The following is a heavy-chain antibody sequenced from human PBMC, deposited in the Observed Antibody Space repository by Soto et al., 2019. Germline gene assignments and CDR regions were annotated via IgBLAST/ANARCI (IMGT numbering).Heavy chain of an antibody. J-gene: IGHJ5*02. CDR3: AKASGRSWYNWFDP. CDR2: ISAYYGST. CDR1: GYTFTTYG. V-gene: IGHV1-18*01. D-gene: IGHD6-13*01. Sequence: QVQMMQSGGEVKKPGASVKVSCKASGYTFTTYGISWVRQAPGQGLEWLGWISAYYGSTSYAQKVQGRVTMTRDTSTSTAYMELRSLRSDDTAVYYCAKASGRSWYNWFDPWGQGTLVTVST.